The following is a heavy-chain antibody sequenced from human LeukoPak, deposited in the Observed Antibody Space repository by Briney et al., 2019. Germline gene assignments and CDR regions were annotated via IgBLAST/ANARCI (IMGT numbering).Heavy chain of an antibody. J-gene: IGHJ4*02. Sequence: GGSLRLSCVASGFTFKNYGMHWVRQAPGKGLEWVAVISHDGSSQYYADSVKGRFTISRESSQNRLYLQMNSLRVEDTAVYYCAKDVRTEAAAMTYWGQGSLVIVSS. CDR2: ISHDGSSQ. V-gene: IGHV3-30*18. D-gene: IGHD2-2*01. CDR3: AKDVRTEAAAMTY. CDR1: GFTFKNYG.